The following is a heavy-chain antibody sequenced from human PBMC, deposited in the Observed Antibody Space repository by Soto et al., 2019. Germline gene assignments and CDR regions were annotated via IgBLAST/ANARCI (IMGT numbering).Heavy chain of an antibody. J-gene: IGHJ6*02. D-gene: IGHD3-10*01. CDR2: ISYSGSA. V-gene: IGHV4-30-4*01. CDR3: ARDGWQMVRGASISGGMDV. Sequence: TLSLTCTVSGGSISSGDYYWSWIRQPPGKGLEWIGYISYSGSAYYNPSLKSRFTISIDTSKKQFSLNLRSVTAADTAVYYCARDGWQMVRGASISGGMDVWGQGTTVTVSS. CDR1: GGSISSGDYY.